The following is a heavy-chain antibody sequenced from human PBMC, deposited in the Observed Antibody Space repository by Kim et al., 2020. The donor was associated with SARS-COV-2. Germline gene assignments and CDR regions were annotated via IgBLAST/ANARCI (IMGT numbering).Heavy chain of an antibody. V-gene: IGHV1-18*04. Sequence: ASVKVSCKASGYTFTSYGISWVRQAPGQGLEWMGWISAYNGNTNYAQKLQGRVTMTTDTSTSTAYMELRSLRSDDTAVYYCASGPTSVVPAAIRYYYYGMDVWGQGTTVTVSS. CDR2: ISAYNGNT. CDR1: GYTFTSYG. CDR3: ASGPTSVVPAAIRYYYYGMDV. D-gene: IGHD2-2*01. J-gene: IGHJ6*02.